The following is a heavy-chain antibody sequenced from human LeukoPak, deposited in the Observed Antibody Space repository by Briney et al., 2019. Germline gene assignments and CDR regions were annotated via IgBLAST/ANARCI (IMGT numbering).Heavy chain of an antibody. CDR2: ISGSGGST. D-gene: IGHD3-10*01. CDR3: AKEEWFRFDI. V-gene: IGHV3-23*01. CDR1: GFTFSSYA. J-gene: IGHJ4*02. Sequence: PGGSLRLSCAASGFTFSSYAMSWVRQAPGKGLEWVSAISGSGGSTYYADSVRGRFTISRDNAKNSVYVQMNSLRADDTAVYFCAKEEWFRFDIWGQGTSVTVSS.